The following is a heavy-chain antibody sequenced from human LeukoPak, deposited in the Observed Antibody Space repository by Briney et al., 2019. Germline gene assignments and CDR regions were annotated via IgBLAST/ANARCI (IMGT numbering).Heavy chain of an antibody. CDR3: ARESIQRALNY. CDR2: INHSGST. CDR1: GGSFSGYY. J-gene: IGHJ4*02. Sequence: SETLSLTCAVYGGSFSGYYWSWIRQPPGKGLEWIGEINHSGSTNYNPSLKSRVTISVDTSKNQFSLKLSSVTAADTAVYYRARESIQRALNYWGQGTLVTVSS. V-gene: IGHV4-34*01. D-gene: IGHD5-18*01.